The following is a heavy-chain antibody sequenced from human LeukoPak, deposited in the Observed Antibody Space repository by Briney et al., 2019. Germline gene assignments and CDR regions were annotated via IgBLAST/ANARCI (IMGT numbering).Heavy chain of an antibody. J-gene: IGHJ4*02. V-gene: IGHV4-39*01. CDR2: IYYSGST. CDR1: GGSISSSSYY. Sequence: SETLSLTCTVSGGSISSSSYYRGWIRQPPGKGLEWIGSIYYSGSTYYNPSLKSRVTISVDTSKNQFSLKLSSVTAADTAVYYCARQDYYFDYWGQGTLVTVSS. CDR3: ARQDYYFDY.